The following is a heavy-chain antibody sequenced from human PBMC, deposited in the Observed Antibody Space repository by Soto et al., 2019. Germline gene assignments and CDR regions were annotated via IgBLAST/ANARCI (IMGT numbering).Heavy chain of an antibody. Sequence: QVQLVQSGAEVKQPGASVKVSCKGSGYTFTSYGIRWVRQAPGQGLEWMGWIDVNTNYAQKFQGRVTMTTDTSTSTAYLELRSLRSDDTAVYYCARESMSYDYSNLRYWGQGTQVTVSS. D-gene: IGHD4-4*01. CDR1: GYTFTSYG. CDR3: ARESMSYDYSNLRY. V-gene: IGHV1-18*04. CDR2: IDVNT. J-gene: IGHJ4*02.